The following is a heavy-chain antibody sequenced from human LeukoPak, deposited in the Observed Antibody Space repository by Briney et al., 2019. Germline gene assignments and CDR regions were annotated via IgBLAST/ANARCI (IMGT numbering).Heavy chain of an antibody. CDR1: GCTFSSYA. Sequence: SVTVSCKASGCTFSSYAISWVRQPPGPGHEWMGGITPIFGTPNYAQKFQGRVTITADQSTSTAYMELSSLRSDDTAVYYCARAGRSGSSPPNMDVWGKGATVTVSS. V-gene: IGHV1-69*13. J-gene: IGHJ6*03. CDR2: ITPIFGTP. D-gene: IGHD6-6*01. CDR3: ARAGRSGSSPPNMDV.